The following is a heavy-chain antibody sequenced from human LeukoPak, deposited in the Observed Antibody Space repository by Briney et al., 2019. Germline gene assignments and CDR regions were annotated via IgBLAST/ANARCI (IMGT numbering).Heavy chain of an antibody. CDR3: ARGGVGWFDP. CDR2: INHSGST. Sequence: SETLSLTCAVYGGSFSGYYWSWIRQPPGRGLEWIGEINHSGSTNYNPSLKSRVTISVDTSKNQFSLKLSSVTAADTAVYYCARGGVGWFDPWGQGTLVTVSS. J-gene: IGHJ5*02. V-gene: IGHV4-34*01. CDR1: GGSFSGYY. D-gene: IGHD3-10*01.